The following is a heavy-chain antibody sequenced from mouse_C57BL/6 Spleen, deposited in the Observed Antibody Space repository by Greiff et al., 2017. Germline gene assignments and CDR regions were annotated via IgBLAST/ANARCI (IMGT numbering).Heavy chain of an antibody. CDR1: GYTFTSYW. V-gene: IGHV1-61*01. J-gene: IGHJ2*01. CDR2: IYPSDSET. D-gene: IGHD2-4*01. CDR3: ARDDYGYFDY. Sequence: QVQLQQPGAELVRPGSSVKLSCKASGYTFTSYWMDWVKQRPGQGLEWIGNIYPSDSETHYNQKFKDKATLTVDKSSSTAYMQLSSLTSEDSAVYYCARDDYGYFDYWGQCTTLTVSS.